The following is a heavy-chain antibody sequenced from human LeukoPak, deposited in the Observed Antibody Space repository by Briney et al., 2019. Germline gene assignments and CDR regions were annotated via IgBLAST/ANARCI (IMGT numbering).Heavy chain of an antibody. CDR2: IYYTGST. CDR3: ARHYRARSIVGATTEAFDI. CDR1: GDSIINYY. D-gene: IGHD1-26*01. J-gene: IGHJ3*02. Sequence: SETLSLTCTVSGDSIINYYCSWIRQTPGNGLEWIGFIYYTGSTSYNPSLKSRVTISVDASKNQFSLKLSSVTAADTAVYYCARHYRARSIVGATTEAFDIWGQGTMVTVSS. V-gene: IGHV4-59*08.